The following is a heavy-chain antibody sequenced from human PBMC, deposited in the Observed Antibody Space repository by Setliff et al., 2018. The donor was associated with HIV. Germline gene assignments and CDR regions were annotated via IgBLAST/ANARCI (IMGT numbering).Heavy chain of an antibody. D-gene: IGHD7-27*01. CDR2: INPDNGRT. J-gene: IGHJ6*03. CDR3: ARDRRAGVYYYTDV. CDR1: GYIFTGYY. V-gene: IGHV1-2*02. Sequence: ASVKVSCKASGYIFTGYYMHWVRRAPGQGFEWMGWINPDNGRTQYGQKFQGRLTLTRDTSIRTAYMELSGLTFDDTAMYYCARDRRAGVYYYTDVWGTGTTITVSS.